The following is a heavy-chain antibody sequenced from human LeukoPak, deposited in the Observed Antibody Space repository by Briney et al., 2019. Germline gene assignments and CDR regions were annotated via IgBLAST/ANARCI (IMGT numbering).Heavy chain of an antibody. D-gene: IGHD2-2*02. CDR1: GYTFTVYY. J-gene: IGHJ1*01. V-gene: IGHV1-2*02. Sequence: ASVKVSYKASGYTFTVYYMHWVRQAPGQGLEWMGWINPNSGGTNYSQKFQGRVTMTRDTSISTAYMELSRLRSDDTAVYYCAREHCSSSSCYTYFQHWGQGTLVTVSS. CDR2: INPNSGGT. CDR3: AREHCSSSSCYTYFQH.